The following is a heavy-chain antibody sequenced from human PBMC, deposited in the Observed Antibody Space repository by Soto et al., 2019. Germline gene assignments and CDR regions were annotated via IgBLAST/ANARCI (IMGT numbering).Heavy chain of an antibody. V-gene: IGHV3-74*01. D-gene: IGHD2-15*01. CDR1: GFTFSTYW. CDR3: ARPLREGGFCS. Sequence: EVQLVESGGGLVQPGGSLRLSCAASGFTFSTYWMHWVRQAPGKGLVWVSRINSDGSSTNYADSVKGRFSITRDNAKNTRELQMLSPSAEDTADYSCARPLREGGFCSWGQGTLVTVSS. J-gene: IGHJ5*02. CDR2: INSDGSST.